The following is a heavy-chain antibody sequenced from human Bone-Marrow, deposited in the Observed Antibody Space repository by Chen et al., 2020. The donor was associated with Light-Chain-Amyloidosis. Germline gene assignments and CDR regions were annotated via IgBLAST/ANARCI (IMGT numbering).Heavy chain of an antibody. Sequence: QVQLVESGGGEVRPGGSLRLSCAASGFTFSSYGIHWVRQAPGKGLEWVAFIRYDGSNKYYADSVKGRFTISRDNSKNTLYLQMNSLRAEDTALYYCAKGHDYGDYGEYYFDYWGQGTLVTVSS. CDR1: GFTFSSYG. D-gene: IGHD4-17*01. V-gene: IGHV3-30*02. J-gene: IGHJ4*02. CDR2: IRYDGSNK. CDR3: AKGHDYGDYGEYYFDY.